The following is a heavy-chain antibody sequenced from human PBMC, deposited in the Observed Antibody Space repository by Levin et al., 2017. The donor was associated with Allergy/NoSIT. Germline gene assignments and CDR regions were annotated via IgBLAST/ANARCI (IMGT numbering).Heavy chain of an antibody. CDR1: GFSFRSYA. Sequence: PGGSLRLSCAASGFSFRSYAMHWVRQAPGKGLEWVAVIGYDGSDEYYADSVKGRFIISRDNSKNTLYLQMNSLRAEDTAVYYCVRDFDHGESSEYWGQGTLVTVSS. CDR2: IGYDGSDE. V-gene: IGHV3-33*01. CDR3: VRDFDHGESSEY. J-gene: IGHJ4*02. D-gene: IGHD4-17*01.